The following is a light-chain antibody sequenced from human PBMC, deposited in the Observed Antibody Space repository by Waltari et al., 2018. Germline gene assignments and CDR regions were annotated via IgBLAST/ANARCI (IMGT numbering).Light chain of an antibody. CDR2: DVT. J-gene: IGLJ1*01. V-gene: IGLV2-14*03. CDR3: SSYRKSSTAGGV. CDR1: RSDVGCYNS. Sequence: QSALTQPAPVSGSPGQSITISCTGPRSDVGCYNSVSWYQQHPGKAPKLMIDDVTNRASGVSSRFTGSKSGNTASLTISGLQTDDEADYYCSSYRKSSTAGGVFGTGTKVTVL.